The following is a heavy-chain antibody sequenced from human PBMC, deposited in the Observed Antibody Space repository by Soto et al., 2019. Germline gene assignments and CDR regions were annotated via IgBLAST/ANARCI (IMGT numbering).Heavy chain of an antibody. J-gene: IGHJ6*03. V-gene: IGHV3-49*03. Sequence: GGSLRLSCTASGFTFGDYAMSWFRQAPGKGLEWVGFIRSKAYGGTTEYAASVKGRFTISRDDSKSIAYLQMNSLKTEDTAVYYCTRDYDFWSGYQKDYYYYYYIDVWGKGTTVTVSS. CDR3: TRDYDFWSGYQKDYYYYYYIDV. D-gene: IGHD3-3*01. CDR2: IRSKAYGGTT. CDR1: GFTFGDYA.